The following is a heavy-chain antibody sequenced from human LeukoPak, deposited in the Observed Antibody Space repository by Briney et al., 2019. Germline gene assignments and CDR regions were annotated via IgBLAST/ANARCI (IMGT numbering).Heavy chain of an antibody. CDR1: GDSISSCY. CDR2: IYNGGRT. D-gene: IGHD4-17*01. CDR3: AREDSDYRVTYFDY. Sequence: PSETLSLTCTVSGDSISSCYWSWIRQPAGNGLEWIGRIYNGGRTSYNPSLKSRVTMSVDTSKNQFSLKLSSVTAADTAVYYCAREDSDYRVTYFDYWGQGTLVTVSS. J-gene: IGHJ4*02. V-gene: IGHV4-4*07.